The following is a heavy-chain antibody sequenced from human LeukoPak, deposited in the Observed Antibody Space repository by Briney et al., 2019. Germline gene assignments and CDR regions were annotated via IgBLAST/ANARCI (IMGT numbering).Heavy chain of an antibody. CDR1: GFTFGSYS. CDR3: ARGGTRGYSYGSFDY. D-gene: IGHD5-18*01. Sequence: PGGSLRLSCAASGFTFGSYSMNWVRQAPGKGLEWVSSISSSSSYIYYADSVKGRFTISRGNAKNSLYLQMNSLRAEDTAVYYCARGGTRGYSYGSFDYWGQGTLVTVSS. J-gene: IGHJ4*02. V-gene: IGHV3-21*01. CDR2: ISSSSSYI.